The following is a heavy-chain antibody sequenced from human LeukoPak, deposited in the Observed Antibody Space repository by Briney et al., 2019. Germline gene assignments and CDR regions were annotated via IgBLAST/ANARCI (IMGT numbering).Heavy chain of an antibody. CDR1: GYTFTIYD. CDR2: MNPNSGNT. V-gene: IGHV1-8*01. D-gene: IGHD4-23*01. CDR3: ARGRFYRGGNGVVGY. Sequence: ASVKVSFKSSGYTFTIYDINWVRQATGQGLEWMGWMNPNSGNTGYAQKFQGRVTMTRNTPIRTAYMELSSLRSEDTAVYYCARGRFYRGGNGVVGYWGQGTLVTVSS. J-gene: IGHJ4*02.